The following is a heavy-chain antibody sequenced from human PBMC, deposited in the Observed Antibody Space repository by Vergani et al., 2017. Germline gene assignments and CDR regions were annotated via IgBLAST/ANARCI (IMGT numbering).Heavy chain of an antibody. CDR1: GFTFSTYA. CDR3: VREGSYCGSTTCRNPSYVYYYRMDA. CDR2: IYYDGSKK. V-gene: IGHV3-33*01. D-gene: IGHD2-21*01. Sequence: QVQLVESGGGVVQPGRSLRLSCTSSGFTFSTYAMDWVRQAPGKGLEGVAIIYYDGSKKYYADSVKGRFTISRDNSRNTLDLLMSSLRAEDTAIYYCVREGSYCGSTTCRNPSYVYYYRMDACGEGTTVTVSS. J-gene: IGHJ6*04.